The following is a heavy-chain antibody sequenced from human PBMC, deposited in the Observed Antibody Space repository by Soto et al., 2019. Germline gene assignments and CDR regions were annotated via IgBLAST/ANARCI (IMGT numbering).Heavy chain of an antibody. CDR3: AAAVVPPSAGAFDF. V-gene: IGHV1-58*02. Sequence: QMQLVQSGPEVTKPGTSVKVSCKASGFTFTTSAMQWVRQTRGQRLEWIGWIGVGSENTNYAQKFQERVTITRDMSTNTAYMELSSLRSEDTAIYYCAAAVVPPSAGAFDFWGQGTMVTVSS. CDR1: GFTFTTSA. CDR2: IGVGSENT. D-gene: IGHD2-15*01. J-gene: IGHJ3*01.